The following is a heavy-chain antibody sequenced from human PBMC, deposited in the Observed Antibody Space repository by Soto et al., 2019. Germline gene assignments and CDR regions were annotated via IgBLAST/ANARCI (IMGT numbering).Heavy chain of an antibody. Sequence: SVKVSCKASGYTFSSYGVSWVRQAPGQGLEWMGWISPYNGNTNYAQKFQGRVIMTTDTSTSPAHMELRSLRSDDTAVYFCARDLSWQGVVSPIDYWGQGTLVTVSS. V-gene: IGHV1-18*01. CDR3: ARDLSWQGVVSPIDY. D-gene: IGHD2-8*01. J-gene: IGHJ4*02. CDR1: GYTFSSYG. CDR2: ISPYNGNT.